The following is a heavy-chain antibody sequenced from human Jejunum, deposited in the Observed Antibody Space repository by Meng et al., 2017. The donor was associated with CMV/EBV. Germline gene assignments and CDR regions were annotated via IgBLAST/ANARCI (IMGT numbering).Heavy chain of an antibody. Sequence: VSGGSITNSISYWGWIRQPPGKGLEWVGSIYRGASTFYNPSLESRVTISVDTSKNQVSLMLTSATAADTAIYYCVHKVDTPTALAYWGQGTLVTVSS. CDR1: GGSITNSISY. V-gene: IGHV4-39*07. CDR3: VHKVDTPTALAY. J-gene: IGHJ4*02. CDR2: IYRGAST. D-gene: IGHD4-17*01.